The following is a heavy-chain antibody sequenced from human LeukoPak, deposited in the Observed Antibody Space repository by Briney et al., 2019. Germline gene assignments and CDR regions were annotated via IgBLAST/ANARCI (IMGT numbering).Heavy chain of an antibody. V-gene: IGHV3-43*02. D-gene: IGHD6-13*01. CDR1: GFTFDDYA. J-gene: IGHJ3*02. CDR2: ISGDGGST. Sequence: PGGSLRLSCAASGFTFDDYAMHWVRQAPGKGLEWVSLISGDGGSTYYADSVKGRFTISRDNSKNSLYLQMNSLRTEDAALYYCAKDIAAAGPDAFDIWGQGTMVTVSS. CDR3: AKDIAAAGPDAFDI.